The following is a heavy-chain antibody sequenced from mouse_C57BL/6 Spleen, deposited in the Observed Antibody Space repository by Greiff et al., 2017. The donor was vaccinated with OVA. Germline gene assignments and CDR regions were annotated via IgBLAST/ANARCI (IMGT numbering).Heavy chain of an antibody. CDR3: AREGEGDGYYGYSMDY. CDR2: IDPSDSET. J-gene: IGHJ4*01. CDR1: GYTFTSYW. V-gene: IGHV1-52*01. D-gene: IGHD2-3*01. Sequence: VQLQQPGAELVRPGSSVKLSCKASGYTFTSYWMHWVKQRPIQGLEWIGNIDPSDSETHYNQKFKDKATLTVDKSSSTAYMQLSSLTSENSAVYYDAREGEGDGYYGYSMDYWGQGTSVTVSS.